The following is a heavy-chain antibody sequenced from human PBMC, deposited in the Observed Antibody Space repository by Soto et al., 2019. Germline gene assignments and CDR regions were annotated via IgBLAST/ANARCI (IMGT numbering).Heavy chain of an antibody. V-gene: IGHV3-7*01. J-gene: IGHJ4*02. CDR1: GFNFRGYW. D-gene: IGHD3-3*01. Sequence: EVQLVESGGALVQPGGSLRISCVVSGFNFRGYWISWVRQAPVKGLEWVATMNEDGSETYYVGSVNGRFAISRDNDENSLHLQMDYVIAEDTGVYFCAGDVGFDYTNWGQGTLVTVSS. CDR3: AGDVGFDYTN. CDR2: MNEDGSET.